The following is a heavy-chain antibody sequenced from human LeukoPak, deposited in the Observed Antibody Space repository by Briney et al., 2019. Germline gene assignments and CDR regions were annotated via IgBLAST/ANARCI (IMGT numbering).Heavy chain of an antibody. V-gene: IGHV1-46*01. CDR2: IDPSGGST. CDR1: GYTFTSYY. J-gene: IGHJ4*02. D-gene: IGHD3-3*01. Sequence: GASVTVSCKASGYTFTSYYMHWVRQAPGQGLEWMGIIDPSGGSTSYAQKFQGRVTMTRDTSTSTVYMELSSLRSEDTAVYYCARGSGITIFGVVIYLDYWGQGTLVTVSS. CDR3: ARGSGITIFGVVIYLDY.